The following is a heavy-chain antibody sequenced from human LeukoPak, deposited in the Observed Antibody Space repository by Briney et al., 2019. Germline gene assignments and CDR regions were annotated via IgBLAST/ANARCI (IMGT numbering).Heavy chain of an antibody. CDR1: GFTFSSYS. CDR3: ARDTDYGDYYYYGMDV. D-gene: IGHD4-17*01. CDR2: ISSSSSYI. Sequence: GVLRLSCAASGFTFSSYSMNWVRQAPGKGLEWVSSISSSSSYIYYADSVKGRFTISRDNAKNSLYLQMNSLRAEDTAVYYCARDTDYGDYYYYGMDVWGQGATVTVSS. V-gene: IGHV3-21*01. J-gene: IGHJ6*02.